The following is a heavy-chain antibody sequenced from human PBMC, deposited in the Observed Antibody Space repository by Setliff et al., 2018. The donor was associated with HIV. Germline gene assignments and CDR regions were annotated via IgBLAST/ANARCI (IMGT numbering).Heavy chain of an antibody. V-gene: IGHV1-2*02. Sequence: ASVKVSCKTSGYSFTDHYMHWVRQAPGQGLEWMGWINVNSGGTKYAQKFQGRVTMTRDTSISTAYMEVSSLRSDDTAVYYCAREGSPIYYFDYWSQGTLVTVSS. CDR1: GYSFTDHY. J-gene: IGHJ4*02. CDR3: AREGSPIYYFDY. CDR2: INVNSGGT. D-gene: IGHD3-10*01.